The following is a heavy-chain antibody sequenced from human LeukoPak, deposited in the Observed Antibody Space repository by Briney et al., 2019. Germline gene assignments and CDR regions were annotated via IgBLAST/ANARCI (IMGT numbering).Heavy chain of an antibody. J-gene: IGHJ5*02. CDR3: ARGTPDYYDSSGYFVFWFDP. CDR2: IYYSGST. Sequence: SETLSLTCTVSGGSISSYYWSWIRQPPGKGLEWIGYIYYSGSTNYNPSLKSRVTISVDTSKNQFSLKLSSVTAADTAVYYCARGTPDYYDSSGYFVFWFDPWGQGTLVTVSS. D-gene: IGHD3-22*01. V-gene: IGHV4-59*01. CDR1: GGSISSYY.